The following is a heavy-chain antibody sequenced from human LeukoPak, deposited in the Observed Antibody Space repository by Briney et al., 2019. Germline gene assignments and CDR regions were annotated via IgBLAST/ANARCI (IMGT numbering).Heavy chain of an antibody. CDR1: GGSLSGYY. D-gene: IGHD4-23*01. V-gene: IGHV4-34*01. J-gene: IGHJ4*02. CDR3: TRHPSGGNPLEW. Sequence: PSETLSLTCAVYGGSLSGYYWSWIRQPPGKGLEWIGEINHSEGTNYNPSLKSRVTISVDTSKNQFSLNLKSVTAADTAVYYCTRHPSGGNPLEWWGQGALVTVS. CDR2: INHSEGT.